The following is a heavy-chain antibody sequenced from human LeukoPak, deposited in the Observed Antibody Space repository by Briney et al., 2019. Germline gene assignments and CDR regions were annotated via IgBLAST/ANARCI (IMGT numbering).Heavy chain of an antibody. CDR2: IYYSGRT. CDR3: ARVDPDSSSTLEVFDY. D-gene: IGHD6-6*01. V-gene: IGHV4-59*01. Sequence: SETLSLTCTVSGGSISSYYWSWIRQPPGKGLEWIGYIYYSGRTNYNPSLKSRVTISVDTSENQFSLKLSSVTAADTAVYYCARVDPDSSSTLEVFDYWGQGTLVTVSA. J-gene: IGHJ4*02. CDR1: GGSISSYY.